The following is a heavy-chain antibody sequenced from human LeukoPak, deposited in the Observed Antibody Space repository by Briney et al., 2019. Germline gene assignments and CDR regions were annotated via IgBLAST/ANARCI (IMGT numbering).Heavy chain of an antibody. J-gene: IGHJ4*02. V-gene: IGHV3-48*04. CDR1: GFTFSSYS. CDR3: VRDRNYAFDY. Sequence: GGSLRLSYAASGFTFSSYSLNWVRQAPGKGLEWISYIGTSTDTIWYADPVGGRFTISRDNGKTSLYLHMISLRAEDTAVYYYVRDRNYAFDYWGQGTLVTVSS. D-gene: IGHD3-16*01. CDR2: IGTSTDTI.